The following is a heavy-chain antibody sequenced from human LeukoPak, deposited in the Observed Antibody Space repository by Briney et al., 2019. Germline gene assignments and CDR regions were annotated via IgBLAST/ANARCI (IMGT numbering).Heavy chain of an antibody. V-gene: IGHV1-24*01. D-gene: IGHD4-17*01. J-gene: IGHJ3*02. Sequence: ASVKVSCKVSGYTLTELSMHWVRQAPGKGLEWMGGFDPEDGETIYAQKFQGRVTTTEDTSTDTAYMELSSLRSEDTAVYYCATDRATVTTDAFDIWGQGTMVTVSS. CDR1: GYTLTELS. CDR3: ATDRATVTTDAFDI. CDR2: FDPEDGET.